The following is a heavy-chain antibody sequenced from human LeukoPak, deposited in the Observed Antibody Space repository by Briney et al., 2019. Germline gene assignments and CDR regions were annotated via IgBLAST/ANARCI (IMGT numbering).Heavy chain of an antibody. CDR2: ISSNGGST. CDR1: GFTFSSYA. CDR3: VRDGAHWDLDY. D-gene: IGHD7-27*01. Sequence: GGSLRLSCAASGFTFSSYAMHWVRQAPGKGLEYVSAISSNGGSTYYANSVKGRFTISRDNSKNTLYLQMGSLRAEDTAMYYCVRDGAHWDLDYWGQGTLVTVSS. J-gene: IGHJ4*02. V-gene: IGHV3-64*01.